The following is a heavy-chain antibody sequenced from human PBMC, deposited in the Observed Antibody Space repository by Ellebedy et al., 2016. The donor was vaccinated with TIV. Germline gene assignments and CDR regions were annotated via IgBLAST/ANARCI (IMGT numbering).Heavy chain of an antibody. D-gene: IGHD3-10*01. CDR1: GGSISSSTTYY. J-gene: IGHJ4*02. Sequence: MPSETLSLTCTVSGGSISSSTTYYWGWIRQPPGQGLEWIGSIDYIGSAYYNPSHKSRITISVDTSKNQFSLQLNSVTAAETAVYYCGREGGSGSYYNSYWGQGTLVTVSS. V-gene: IGHV4-39*02. CDR3: GREGGSGSYYNSY. CDR2: IDYIGSA.